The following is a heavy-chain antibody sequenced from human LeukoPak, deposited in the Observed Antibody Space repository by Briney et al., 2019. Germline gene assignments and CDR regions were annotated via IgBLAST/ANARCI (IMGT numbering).Heavy chain of an antibody. CDR1: GGSFSGHY. V-gene: IGHV4-34*01. Sequence: SETLSLTCAVYGGSFSGHYWSWIRQPPGKGLEWIGEINHSGSTNYNPSLKSRVTISLDASKIQVSLKLNSVTAADTAVYYCARHGGTGIFDYWGQGILVTVSS. CDR3: ARHGGTGIFDY. D-gene: IGHD3/OR15-3a*01. CDR2: INHSGST. J-gene: IGHJ4*02.